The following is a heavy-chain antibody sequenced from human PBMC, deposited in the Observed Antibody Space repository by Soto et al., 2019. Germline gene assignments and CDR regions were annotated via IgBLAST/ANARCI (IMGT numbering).Heavy chain of an antibody. Sequence: QVQLQESGPGLVKPSGTLALTCAVSGGSVSSSNWWSWVRQPPGKGLEWIGEIYHTESPNYNPSLKSRVTISVDRSRKQFSLNLSSVTAADTAVYYCARLDDYGMDVWGQGTTGTVSS. CDR1: GGSVSSSNW. CDR2: IYHTESP. D-gene: IGHD3-3*01. J-gene: IGHJ6*02. CDR3: ARLDDYGMDV. V-gene: IGHV4-4*02.